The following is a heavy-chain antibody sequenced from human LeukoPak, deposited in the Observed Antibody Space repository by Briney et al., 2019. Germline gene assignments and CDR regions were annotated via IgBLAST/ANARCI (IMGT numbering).Heavy chain of an antibody. CDR1: GGSISSGDYY. J-gene: IGHJ6*02. Sequence: SQTLSLTCTVSGGSISSGDYYWSWIRQPPGKGLEWIGYIYYSGSTYYNPSLKSRVTISVDTSKNQFSLKLSSVTAADTAVYYCARDQDTAMAYYYYGMDVWGQGTTVTVSS. CDR3: ARDQDTAMAYYYYGMDV. V-gene: IGHV4-30-4*01. D-gene: IGHD5-18*01. CDR2: IYYSGST.